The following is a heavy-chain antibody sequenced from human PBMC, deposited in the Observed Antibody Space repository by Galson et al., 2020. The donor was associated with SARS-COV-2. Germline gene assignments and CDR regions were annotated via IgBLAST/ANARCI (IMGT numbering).Heavy chain of an antibody. V-gene: IGHV4-39*06. CDR1: GGSISSSSDY. CDR2: IYSSGIT. D-gene: IGHD1-26*01. Sequence: SETLSLICTVSGGSISSSSDYWGWISQPPEKGLEWIGSIYSSGITSYNPSLKRRVSISKATSKNQFALSLSSVTAADTAVYYCTTGPEERSDDAFDIWGQGTMVTVSS. CDR3: TTGPEERSDDAFDI. J-gene: IGHJ3*02.